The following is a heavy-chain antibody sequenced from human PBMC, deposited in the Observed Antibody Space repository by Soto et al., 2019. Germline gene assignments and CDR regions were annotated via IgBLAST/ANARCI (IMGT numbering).Heavy chain of an antibody. Sequence: SETLSLTCTVSGGSISSGGYYWSWIRQHPGKGLEWIGYIYYSGSTYYNPSLKSRVTISVDTSKNQFSLKLSSVTAADTAVYYCASAYSSSPNWFDPWGQGTLVTVSS. D-gene: IGHD6-13*01. V-gene: IGHV4-31*03. CDR1: GGSISSGGYY. CDR2: IYYSGST. CDR3: ASAYSSSPNWFDP. J-gene: IGHJ5*02.